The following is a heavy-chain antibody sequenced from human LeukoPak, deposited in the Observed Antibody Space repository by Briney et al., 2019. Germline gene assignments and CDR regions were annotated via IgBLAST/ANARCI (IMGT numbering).Heavy chain of an antibody. V-gene: IGHV3-30*03. Sequence: PGGSLRLPCVASGYPFSSYSMNWIRQAPGKGLEWVAVTSSDLNVKLYADSVKGRFTISRDNSRSTLYLQMNSLRPEDTAIYYCAREGYYGSGSPPSLYFDYWGQGTLVTVSS. CDR2: TSSDLNVK. CDR1: GYPFSSYS. CDR3: AREGYYGSGSPPSLYFDY. D-gene: IGHD3-10*01. J-gene: IGHJ4*02.